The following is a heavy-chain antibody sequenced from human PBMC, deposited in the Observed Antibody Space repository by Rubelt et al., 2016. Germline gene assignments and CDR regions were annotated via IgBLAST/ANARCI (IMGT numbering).Heavy chain of an antibody. CDR3: ARGGDYGDY. V-gene: IGHV3-53*04. Sequence: EVQLLESGGGLVQPGGSLRLSCAASGFTVSINYITWVRQAPGKGLEWVSVIYSGGTTFYADSVKGRFTISRHNSNNTVYLQMNSLRAEDTAVYYCARGGDYGDYWGQGTLVTVSS. J-gene: IGHJ4*02. CDR1: GFTVSINY. CDR2: IYSGGTT.